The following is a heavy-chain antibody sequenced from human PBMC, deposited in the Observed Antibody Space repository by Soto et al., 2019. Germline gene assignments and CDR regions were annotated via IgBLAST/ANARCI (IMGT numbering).Heavy chain of an antibody. V-gene: IGHV1-3*01. Sequence: ASVKVSCKTSGYNFTNFDIHWVRQAPGQRLEWMGWINPGNGDTEYSQKFQGRVTFTRDTPGSTAHMELSNLRSEDTAVYYCASTIMVWFGADAFDFWGQGTMVTVSS. CDR3: ASTIMVWFGADAFDF. D-gene: IGHD3-10*01. J-gene: IGHJ3*01. CDR2: INPGNGDT. CDR1: GYNFTNFD.